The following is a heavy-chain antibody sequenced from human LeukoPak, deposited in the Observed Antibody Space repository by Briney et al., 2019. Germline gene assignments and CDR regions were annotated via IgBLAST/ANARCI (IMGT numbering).Heavy chain of an antibody. CDR2: IWYDGSYI. Sequence: GGSLRLSCAASGFTFTYNGMQWVRQAPGKGLDWVAVIWYDGSYIYYADSVKGRFTISRDNSKNTMYLQMNSLRAEDTAVYYCAKIVQFTAATGTGLDYWGQGTLVTVSP. V-gene: IGHV3-33*06. D-gene: IGHD6-13*01. CDR1: GFTFTYNG. CDR3: AKIVQFTAATGTGLDY. J-gene: IGHJ4*02.